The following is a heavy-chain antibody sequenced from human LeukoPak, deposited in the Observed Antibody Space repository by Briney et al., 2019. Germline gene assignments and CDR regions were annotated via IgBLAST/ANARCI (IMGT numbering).Heavy chain of an antibody. Sequence: PGGSLRLSCVASGFTFSSYAMSWVRQAPGKGLEWVSAISGSGGSTYYADSVKGRFTISRDNSKNTLYLQMNSLGAEDTAVYYCAKDAYYDILTGYYYYFDYWGQGTLVTVSS. J-gene: IGHJ4*02. D-gene: IGHD3-9*01. CDR1: GFTFSSYA. CDR3: AKDAYYDILTGYYYYFDY. CDR2: ISGSGGST. V-gene: IGHV3-23*01.